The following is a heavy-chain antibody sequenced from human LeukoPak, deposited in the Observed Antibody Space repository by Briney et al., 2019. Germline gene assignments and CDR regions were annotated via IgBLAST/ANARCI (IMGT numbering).Heavy chain of an antibody. CDR1: GGSISSSSYY. D-gene: IGHD5-18*01. J-gene: IGHJ4*02. V-gene: IGHV4-39*07. CDR2: IYYSGCT. Sequence: SETLSLTCTVSGGSISSSSYYWGWIRQPPGKGLEWIGSIYYSGCTYYNPSLKSRVTISVDTSKNQFSLKLSSVTAADTAVYYCASLNLPRGYSYGYPNGGVDYWGQGTLVTVSS. CDR3: ASLNLPRGYSYGYPNGGVDY.